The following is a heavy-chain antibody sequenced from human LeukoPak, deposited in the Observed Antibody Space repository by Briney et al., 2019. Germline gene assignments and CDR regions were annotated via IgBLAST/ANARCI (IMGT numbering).Heavy chain of an antibody. CDR2: INPNSGGT. Sequence: ASVKVSCKASGYTFTGYYMHWVRQAPGQGLEWMGWINPNSGGTNHAQKFQGRVTMTRDTSISTAYMELSRLRSDDTAVYYCARASTYIVVVVAARGIDWFDPWGQGTLVTVSS. J-gene: IGHJ5*02. CDR3: ARASTYIVVVVAARGIDWFDP. V-gene: IGHV1-2*02. D-gene: IGHD2-15*01. CDR1: GYTFTGYY.